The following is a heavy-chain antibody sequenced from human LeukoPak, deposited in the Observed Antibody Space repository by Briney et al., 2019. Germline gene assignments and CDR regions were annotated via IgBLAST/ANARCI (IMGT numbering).Heavy chain of an antibody. CDR3: ARDGVRSRRSRWYSGSAPDYYYYGMDV. CDR1: GFTFSSYS. D-gene: IGHD1-26*01. CDR2: ISSSSSTI. Sequence: GGSLRLSCAASGFTFSSYSMNWVRQAPGKGLEWVSYISSSSSTIYYADSVKGRFTISRDNAKNSLYLQMNSLRAEDTAVYYCARDGVRSRRSRWYSGSAPDYYYYGMDVWGQGTTVTVSS. V-gene: IGHV3-48*04. J-gene: IGHJ6*02.